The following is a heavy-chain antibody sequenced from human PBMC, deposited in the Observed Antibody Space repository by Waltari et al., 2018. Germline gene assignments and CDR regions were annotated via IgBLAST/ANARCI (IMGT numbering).Heavy chain of an antibody. J-gene: IGHJ6*03. CDR2: IYSGGST. CDR3: ASNTASNYYYYMDV. CDR1: GFTVSSNY. V-gene: IGHV3-53*02. D-gene: IGHD5-18*01. Sequence: EVQLVETGGGLIQPGGSLRLSCAASGFTVSSNYMSWVRQAPGKGLEWVSVIYSGGSTYYADSVKGRFTISRDNSKNTLYLQMNSLRAEDTAVYYCASNTASNYYYYMDVWGKGTTVTVSS.